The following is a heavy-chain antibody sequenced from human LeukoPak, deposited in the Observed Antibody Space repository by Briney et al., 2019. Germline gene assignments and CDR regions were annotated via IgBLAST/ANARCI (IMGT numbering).Heavy chain of an antibody. Sequence: GGSLRLSCAASGFTFSSYAMSWVRQAPGKGLEWVSVISGSGGSTYHTDSVKGRFTISRDNSKNTLYLQMNSLRVADTAVYYCAKPGPLWQYYFDYWGQGTLVTVSS. CDR1: GFTFSSYA. D-gene: IGHD2-21*01. CDR2: ISGSGGST. V-gene: IGHV3-23*01. J-gene: IGHJ4*02. CDR3: AKPGPLWQYYFDY.